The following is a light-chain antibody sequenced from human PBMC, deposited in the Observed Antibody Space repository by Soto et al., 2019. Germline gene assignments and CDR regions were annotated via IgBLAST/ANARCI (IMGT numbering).Light chain of an antibody. CDR3: CSYAGGGIYV. CDR1: SSDVGTYNL. J-gene: IGLJ1*01. CDR2: EGS. V-gene: IGLV2-23*01. Sequence: QSALTQPASVSGSPGQSITISCTGTSSDVGTYNLVSWYQQHPNNAPRLMIYEGSKRPSGVSNRFSGSKSGSTASLTISGLQAEDEADFFSCSYAGGGIYVFGTGTKLTVL.